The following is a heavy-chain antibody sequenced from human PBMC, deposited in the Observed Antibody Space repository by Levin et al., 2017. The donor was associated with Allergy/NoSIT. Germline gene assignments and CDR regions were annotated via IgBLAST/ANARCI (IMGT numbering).Heavy chain of an antibody. CDR1: GFTFSSYG. V-gene: IGHV3-33*01. Sequence: GGSLRLSCAASGFTFSSYGMNWVRQAPGKGLEWVAVIWYDGSKEYYADSVKGRFTISRDNSKNTVYLQMNSLRGEDTAVYYCAREKHSAHGRDGFDYWGQGTLVTVSS. CDR3: AREKHSAHGRDGFDY. D-gene: IGHD2-15*01. CDR2: IWYDGSKE. J-gene: IGHJ4*02.